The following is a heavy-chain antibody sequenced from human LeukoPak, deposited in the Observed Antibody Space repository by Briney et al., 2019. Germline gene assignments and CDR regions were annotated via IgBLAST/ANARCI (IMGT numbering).Heavy chain of an antibody. V-gene: IGHV3-23*01. CDR3: AGAMVRGVIMVDY. J-gene: IGHJ4*02. Sequence: GGSLRLSCAASGFTFSSYAMSWVRQAPGKGLEWVSAISGSGGSTYYADSVKGRFTISRDNAKNSLYLQMNSLRAEDTAVYYCAGAMVRGVIMVDYWGQGTLVTVSS. CDR1: GFTFSSYA. CDR2: ISGSGGST. D-gene: IGHD3-10*01.